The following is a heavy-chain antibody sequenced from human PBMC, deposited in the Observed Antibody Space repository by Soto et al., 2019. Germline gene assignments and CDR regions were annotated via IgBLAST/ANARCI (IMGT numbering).Heavy chain of an antibody. D-gene: IGHD3-10*01. CDR2: IYYSGST. Sequence: SETLSLTCTVSGGSISSYYWSWIRQPPGKGLEWIGYIYYSGSTNYNPSLKSRVTISVDTSKNQFSLKLSSVTAADTAVYYCARVLWFGEFRAFDIWGQGTMVTVSS. V-gene: IGHV4-59*01. CDR3: ARVLWFGEFRAFDI. J-gene: IGHJ3*02. CDR1: GGSISSYY.